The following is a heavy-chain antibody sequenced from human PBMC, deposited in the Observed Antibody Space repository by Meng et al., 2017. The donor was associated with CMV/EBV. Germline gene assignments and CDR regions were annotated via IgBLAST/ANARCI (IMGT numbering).Heavy chain of an antibody. J-gene: IGHJ4*02. V-gene: IGHV3-7*01. CDR3: ARVSSEGGFDY. Sequence: GESLKISCAASGFTFSSYWMSWVRQAPGKGLEWVANIKQDGSEKYYVDSVKGRFTISRENAKNTLYLQMNSLRAGDTAVYYCARVSSEGGFDYWGQGTLVTVSS. D-gene: IGHD6-6*01. CDR1: GFTFSSYW. CDR2: IKQDGSEK.